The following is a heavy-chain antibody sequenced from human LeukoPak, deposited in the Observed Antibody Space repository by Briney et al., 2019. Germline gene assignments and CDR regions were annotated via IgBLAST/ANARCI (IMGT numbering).Heavy chain of an antibody. Sequence: PSETLSLTCTVSGGSISNYYWSWIRQPAGKGLEWIGRIYSNGNTNYNPSLKSRVTMSVDTSKNQFSLKLSSVTAADTAVYYCARGVKAYGSSSYYVFDYWGQGTLVTVSS. CDR1: GGSISNYY. CDR3: ARGVKAYGSSSYYVFDY. CDR2: IYSNGNT. D-gene: IGHD3-10*01. V-gene: IGHV4-4*07. J-gene: IGHJ4*02.